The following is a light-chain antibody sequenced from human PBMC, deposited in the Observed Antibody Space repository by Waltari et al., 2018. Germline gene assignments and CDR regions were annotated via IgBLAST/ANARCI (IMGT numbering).Light chain of an antibody. V-gene: IGLV1-44*01. J-gene: IGLJ3*02. CDR2: SNN. Sequence: QSVLTQPPPASGTPGQRVTISCSGSGANIGSNTVAWYQQLPGTAPKLLMYSNNERPAGVPDRFSGSKSGTSASLAISGLQSEDEAEYYCAAWDDSLNSPVFGGGSKLTVL. CDR1: GANIGSNT. CDR3: AAWDDSLNSPV.